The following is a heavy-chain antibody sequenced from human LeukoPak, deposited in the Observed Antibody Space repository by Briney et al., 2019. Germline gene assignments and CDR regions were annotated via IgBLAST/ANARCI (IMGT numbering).Heavy chain of an antibody. D-gene: IGHD4-17*01. V-gene: IGHV4-59*01. CDR1: GGSFSGYY. CDR3: ARVLQGDYGTSYGMDV. CDR2: IYYSGST. J-gene: IGHJ6*02. Sequence: PSETLSLTCAVYGGSFSGYYWSWIRQPPGKGLEWIGYIYYSGSTNYNPSLKSRVTISVDTSKKQFSLKLTSLTAADTAVYYCARVLQGDYGTSYGMDVWGQGTTVTVSS.